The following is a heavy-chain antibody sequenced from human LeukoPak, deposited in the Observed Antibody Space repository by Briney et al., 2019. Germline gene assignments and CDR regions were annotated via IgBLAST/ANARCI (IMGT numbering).Heavy chain of an antibody. J-gene: IGHJ4*02. CDR3: AKDTLGGVNGTHYSDY. CDR2: VSGSGSSA. CDR1: GFTFGTYA. Sequence: GGSLRLSCAASGFTFGTYAMSWVRRAPGKGLEWVSTVSGSGSSAYYADSVKGRFTISRDNSKNTLYLQMNSLRAEDTAVYYCAKDTLGGVNGTHYSDYWGQGSLVTVSS. D-gene: IGHD3-3*01. V-gene: IGHV3-23*01.